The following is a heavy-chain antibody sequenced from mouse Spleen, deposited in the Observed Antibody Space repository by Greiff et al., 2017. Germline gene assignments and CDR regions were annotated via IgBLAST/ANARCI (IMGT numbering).Heavy chain of an antibody. V-gene: IGHV1-55*01. CDR3: ARGDYGNYGGFAY. CDR2: IYPGSGST. CDR1: GYTFTSYW. J-gene: IGHJ3*01. Sequence: QVKLQQPGAELVKPGASVKMSCKASGYTFTSYWITWVKQRPGQGLEWIGDIYPGSGSTNYNEKFKSKATLTVDTSSSTAYMQLSSLTSEDSAVYYCARGDYGNYGGFAYWGQGTLVTVSA. D-gene: IGHD2-1*01.